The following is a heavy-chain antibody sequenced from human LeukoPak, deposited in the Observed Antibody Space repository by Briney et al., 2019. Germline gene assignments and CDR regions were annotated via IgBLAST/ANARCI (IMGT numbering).Heavy chain of an antibody. J-gene: IGHJ4*02. Sequence: SVKVSCKASGGTFSKYTISWVRQRPGQGLEWMGGITPLFGTANYAQKFQGRVTITADESASTAYMELSSLRSEDAAVYYCARDSGSGNNDYWGQGTLVTVSS. D-gene: IGHD1-26*01. CDR1: GGTFSKYT. V-gene: IGHV1-69*01. CDR3: ARDSGSGNNDY. CDR2: ITPLFGTA.